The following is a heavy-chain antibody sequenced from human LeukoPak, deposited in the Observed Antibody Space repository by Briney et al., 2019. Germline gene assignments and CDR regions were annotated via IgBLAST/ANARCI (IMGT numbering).Heavy chain of an antibody. J-gene: IGHJ4*02. D-gene: IGHD2-2*01. V-gene: IGHV4-61*02. Sequence: KASETLSLTCTVSGGSISSGSYYWSWIRQPAGKGLEWIGRIYTSGSTNYNPSLKSRVTISVDTSKNQFSLKLSSVTAADTAVYYCARTDIVVVPAAIPGVVDWGQGTLVTVSS. CDR1: GGSISSGSYY. CDR3: ARTDIVVVPAAIPGVVD. CDR2: IYTSGST.